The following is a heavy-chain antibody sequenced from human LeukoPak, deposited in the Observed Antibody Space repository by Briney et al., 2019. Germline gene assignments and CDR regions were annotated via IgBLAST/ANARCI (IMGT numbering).Heavy chain of an antibody. Sequence: ASVKVSCKASGYTFTSYGISWVRQAPGQGLELMGWISAYNGNTNYAQKLQGRVTMTTDTSTSTAYMELRSLRSDDTAVYYCARGAGYYDSSGYSHPDYWGQGTLVTVSS. V-gene: IGHV1-18*01. CDR3: ARGAGYYDSSGYSHPDY. J-gene: IGHJ4*02. CDR1: GYTFTSYG. CDR2: ISAYNGNT. D-gene: IGHD3-22*01.